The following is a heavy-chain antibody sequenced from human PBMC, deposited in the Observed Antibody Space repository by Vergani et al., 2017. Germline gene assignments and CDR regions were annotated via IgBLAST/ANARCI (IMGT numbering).Heavy chain of an antibody. CDR2: IKQDGSEK. CDR1: GFTFSSYW. D-gene: IGHD6-13*01. Sequence: EVQLVESGGGLVQPGGSLRLSCAASGFTFSSYWMSWVRQAPGKGLEWVANIKQDGSEKYYVDSVKGRFTISRDNAKNSLYLQMNSLRAEDTAVYYCAREKVSSSVGFDYWGQGTLVTVSS. J-gene: IGHJ4*02. V-gene: IGHV3-7*01. CDR3: AREKVSSSVGFDY.